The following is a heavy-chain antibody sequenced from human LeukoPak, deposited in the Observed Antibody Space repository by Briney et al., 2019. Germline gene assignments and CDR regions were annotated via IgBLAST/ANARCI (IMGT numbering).Heavy chain of an antibody. CDR3: ASLAEYSSSSGVSDNWFDP. CDR2: IYYSGST. CDR1: GGSISSSSYY. D-gene: IGHD6-6*01. J-gene: IGHJ5*02. V-gene: IGHV4-39*01. Sequence: SETLSLTCTVSGGSISSSSYYWGWIRQPAGKGLEWIGSIYYSGSTYYNPSLKSRVTISVDTSKNQFSLKLSSVTAADTAVYYCASLAEYSSSSGVSDNWFDPWGQGTLVTVSS.